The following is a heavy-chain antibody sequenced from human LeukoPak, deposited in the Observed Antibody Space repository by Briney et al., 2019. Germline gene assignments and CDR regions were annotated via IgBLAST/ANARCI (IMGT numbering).Heavy chain of an antibody. CDR1: GGSISSGDYY. CDR3: VRVKSYYFDY. D-gene: IGHD4-23*01. CDR2: IYYSGST. J-gene: IGHJ4*02. Sequence: SETLSLTCTVSGGSISSGDYYWSWIRQPPGKGLEWIGYIYYSGSTYYNPSLKSRVTISVDTPKNQFSLKLSSVTAADTAVYYCVRVKSYYFDYWGQGTLVTVSS. V-gene: IGHV4-30-4*08.